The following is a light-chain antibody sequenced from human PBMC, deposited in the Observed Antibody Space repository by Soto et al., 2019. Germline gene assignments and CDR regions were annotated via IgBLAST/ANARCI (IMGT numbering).Light chain of an antibody. CDR2: DAS. V-gene: IGKV3-11*01. CDR1: QSVGTF. J-gene: IGKJ4*01. CDR3: EQRSNWPPALT. Sequence: EIVLTQSPATLPFSQGKKATLSCRAGQSVGTFLAWYQHKPGQAPRLLIYDASNRATGVPARFSGSGSGTDFTLTISSLEPEDFAVYYCEQRSNWPPALTFGGGTKV.